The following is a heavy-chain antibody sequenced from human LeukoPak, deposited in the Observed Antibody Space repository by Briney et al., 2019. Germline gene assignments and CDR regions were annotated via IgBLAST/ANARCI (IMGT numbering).Heavy chain of an antibody. CDR3: ARSAGIVVVPAAMRMNYYYYYGMDV. V-gene: IGHV3-74*01. Sequence: GGSLRLSCVASGFTFSDYWIHWVRQAPGKGLVWVSRISSDGDTTNYADSVKGRFTISGDNAKNTLYLQMNSLRVEDTAVYYCARSAGIVVVPAAMRMNYYYYYGMDVWGQGTTVTVSS. D-gene: IGHD2-2*01. J-gene: IGHJ6*02. CDR1: GFTFSDYW. CDR2: ISSDGDTT.